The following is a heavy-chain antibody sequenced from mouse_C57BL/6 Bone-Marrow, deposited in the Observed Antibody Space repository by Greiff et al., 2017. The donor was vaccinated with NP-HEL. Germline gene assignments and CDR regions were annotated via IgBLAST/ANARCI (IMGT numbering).Heavy chain of an antibody. V-gene: IGHV1-69*01. CDR3: ARDYGSPAWFAY. CDR1: GYTFTSYW. J-gene: IGHJ3*01. CDR2: IDPSDSDT. Sequence: QVQLKQPGAELVMPGASVKLSCKASGYTFTSYWMHWVKQRPGQGLEWIGEIDPSDSDTNYNQKFKGKSTLTVDKSSSTAYMQLSSLTSEDSAVYYCARDYGSPAWFAYWGQGTLVTVSA. D-gene: IGHD1-1*01.